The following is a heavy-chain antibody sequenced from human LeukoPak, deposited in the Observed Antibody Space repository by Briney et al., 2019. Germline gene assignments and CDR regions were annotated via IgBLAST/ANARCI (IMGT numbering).Heavy chain of an antibody. Sequence: PGGSLRLSCAASGFTFSSYWMHWLRHAPGKGLVWVSRINSDGSSTSYADSVKGRFTISRDNAKNTLYLQMNSLRAEDTAVYYCARVAWGSAADAFDIWGQGTMVTVSS. CDR2: INSDGSST. D-gene: IGHD3-16*01. J-gene: IGHJ3*02. CDR3: ARVAWGSAADAFDI. V-gene: IGHV3-74*01. CDR1: GFTFSSYW.